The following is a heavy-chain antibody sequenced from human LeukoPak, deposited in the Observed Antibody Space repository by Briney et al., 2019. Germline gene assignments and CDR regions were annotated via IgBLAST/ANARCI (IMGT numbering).Heavy chain of an antibody. CDR1: GGSISSSSYY. CDR2: IYYSGST. D-gene: IGHD3-22*01. Sequence: PSETLSLTCTVSGGSISSSSYYWGWIRQPPGKGLEWIGSIYYSGSTYYNPSLKSRVTISVDTSKNQFSLKLSSVTAADTAVYYCARTEDSSGYSLDYWGQGTLVTVSS. CDR3: ARTEDSSGYSLDY. V-gene: IGHV4-39*07. J-gene: IGHJ4*02.